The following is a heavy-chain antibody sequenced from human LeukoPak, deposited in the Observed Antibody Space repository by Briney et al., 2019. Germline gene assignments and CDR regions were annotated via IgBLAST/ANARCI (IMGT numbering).Heavy chain of an antibody. J-gene: IGHJ4*02. D-gene: IGHD3-10*01. Sequence: PGGSLRLSCAASGFTFSSYGIHWVRQAPGKGLEWVAVISYEGSNKYYADSVKGRFTISRDNSKNTLYLQMNSLRAEDTAVYYCARDRRGVRGVITFDYWGQGTLVTVSS. CDR1: GFTFSSYG. V-gene: IGHV3-30*03. CDR3: ARDRRGVRGVITFDY. CDR2: ISYEGSNK.